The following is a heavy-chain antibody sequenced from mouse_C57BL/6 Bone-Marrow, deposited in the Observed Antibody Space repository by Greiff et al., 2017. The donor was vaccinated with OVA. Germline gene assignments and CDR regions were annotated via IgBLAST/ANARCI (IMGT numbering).Heavy chain of an antibody. CDR2: IDPSDSYT. CDR3: ARADYYGSSYEAY. CDR1: GYTFTSYW. Sequence: QVQLQQPGAELVRPGTSVKLSCKASGYTFTSYWMHWVKQRPGQGLEWIGVIDPSDSYTNYNQKFKGKATLTVDTSSSTAYMQLSSLTSEDSAVYYCARADYYGSSYEAYWGQGILVTVSA. J-gene: IGHJ3*01. D-gene: IGHD1-1*01. V-gene: IGHV1-59*01.